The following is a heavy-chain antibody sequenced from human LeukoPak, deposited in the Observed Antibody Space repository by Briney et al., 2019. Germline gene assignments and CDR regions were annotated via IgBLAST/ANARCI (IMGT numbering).Heavy chain of an antibody. CDR2: ISWNSGSI. J-gene: IGHJ4*02. D-gene: IGHD5-18*01. Sequence: QPGRSLRLSCAASGFTFDDYAMHWVRQAPGKGLEWVSGISWNSGSIGYADSVKGRFTISRDNAKNSLYLQMNSLRDEDTAVYYCAKDRGYSYGYDYFEYWGQGTLVTVSS. CDR1: GFTFDDYA. V-gene: IGHV3-9*01. CDR3: AKDRGYSYGYDYFEY.